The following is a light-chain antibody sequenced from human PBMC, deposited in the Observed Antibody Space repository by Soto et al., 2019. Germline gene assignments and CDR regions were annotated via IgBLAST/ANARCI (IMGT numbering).Light chain of an antibody. Sequence: DIQMTQSPSSLSSSVGDRVTITCRASRRISDALAWYQQKPGKAPELLIFDASNLKSGVSSRFSGSGSATEFTLTISRLQPDDVATYYCQQYSSHSWTFGQGTKVDIK. CDR2: DAS. J-gene: IGKJ1*01. CDR1: RRISDA. V-gene: IGKV1-5*01. CDR3: QQYSSHSWT.